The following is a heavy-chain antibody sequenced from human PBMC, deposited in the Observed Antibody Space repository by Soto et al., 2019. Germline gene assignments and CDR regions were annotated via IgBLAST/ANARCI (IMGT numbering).Heavy chain of an antibody. D-gene: IGHD3-22*01. CDR2: SRDKANSYTT. J-gene: IGHJ6*02. Sequence: EVQLVESGGGLVQPGGSLRLSCAASGFTFSDHYMDWVRQAPGKGLEWVGRSRDKANSYTTEYAASVKGRFTISRDDSKNSLYLQMNSLKTEDTAVYYCARELNYYDTSRDYYYYGMDVWGQGTTVTVSS. CDR3: ARELNYYDTSRDYYYYGMDV. CDR1: GFTFSDHY. V-gene: IGHV3-72*01.